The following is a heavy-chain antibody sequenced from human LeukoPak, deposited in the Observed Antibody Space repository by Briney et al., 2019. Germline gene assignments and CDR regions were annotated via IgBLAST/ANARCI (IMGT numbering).Heavy chain of an antibody. V-gene: IGHV4-59*08. J-gene: IGHJ6*02. CDR2: IYYSGST. CDR1: GGSISSYY. Sequence: SETLSLTFTVSGGSISSYYWSWLRQPPGKGLEWIGYIYYSGSTNYNPSLKSRVTISVDTSKNQFSLKLSSVTAADTAVYYCASSPYYYYGMDVWGQGTTVTVSS. CDR3: ASSPYYYYGMDV.